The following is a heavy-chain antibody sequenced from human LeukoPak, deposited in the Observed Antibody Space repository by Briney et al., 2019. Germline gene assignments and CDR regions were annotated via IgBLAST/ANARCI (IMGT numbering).Heavy chain of an antibody. J-gene: IGHJ6*02. V-gene: IGHV3-13*01. CDR1: GFTFSSYD. CDR2: IGVAANT. CDR3: ARYSGSYEVNYYYYYGMDV. D-gene: IGHD1-26*01. Sequence: GGSLRLSCAASGFTFSSYDMHWVRQATGKGLEWVSAIGVAANTFYSGSVKGRFTISRDNAKNSLYLQMNSLRAEDTAVYYCARYSGSYEVNYYYYYGMDVWGQGTTVTVSS.